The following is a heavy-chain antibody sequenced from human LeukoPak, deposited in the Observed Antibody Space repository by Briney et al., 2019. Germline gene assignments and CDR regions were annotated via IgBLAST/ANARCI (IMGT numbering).Heavy chain of an antibody. V-gene: IGHV1-69*01. J-gene: IGHJ4*02. CDR2: IIPIFGTA. CDR1: GGTFSSYA. CDR3: ARFCSSTSRYYYFDY. Sequence: SVKVSCKASGGTFSSYAISWVRQAPGQGLEWMGGIIPIFGTANYAQKFQGRITITADESTSTAYMELSSLRSEDTAVYYCARFCSSTSRYYYFDYWGQGTLVTVSS. D-gene: IGHD2-2*01.